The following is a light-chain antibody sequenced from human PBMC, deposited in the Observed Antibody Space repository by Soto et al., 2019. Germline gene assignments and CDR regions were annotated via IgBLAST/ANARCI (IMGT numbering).Light chain of an antibody. V-gene: IGLV2-14*01. J-gene: IGLJ1*01. CDR3: TSYTSIYTYV. CDR2: DVT. CDR1: SSDVGGYNY. Sequence: QSVLTQSASVSASPGQSITISCTGTSSDVGGYNYVAWYQQHPDKAPKLLIYDVTNRPSGVSIRFSGSKSGDTASLTISGLLPEDEADYYCTSYTSIYTYVFGTGTKVTV.